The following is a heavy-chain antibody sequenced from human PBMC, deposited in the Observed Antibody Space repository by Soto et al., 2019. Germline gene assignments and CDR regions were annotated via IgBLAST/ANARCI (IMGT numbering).Heavy chain of an antibody. V-gene: IGHV3-23*01. CDR3: AKDDDFWSGYFQNPLDY. Sequence: GGSLRLSCAASGFTFNIYAMSWVRQAPGKGLEWVSAISGSGGGTYYADSVEGRFTISRDNSNNTLYLQMSSLRAEDTAVYYCAKDDDFWSGYFQNPLDYRGQGTLVTVSS. D-gene: IGHD3-3*01. CDR2: ISGSGGGT. CDR1: GFTFNIYA. J-gene: IGHJ4*02.